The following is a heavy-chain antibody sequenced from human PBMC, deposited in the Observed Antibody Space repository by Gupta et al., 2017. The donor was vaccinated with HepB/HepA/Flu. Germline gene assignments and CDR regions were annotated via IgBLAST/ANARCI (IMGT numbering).Heavy chain of an antibody. Sequence: HLLEPGGGLVKPGGSLSPPCAAPGFGFSDYSMNWVRQASGKGLEWIASITSSSAYRSYADSVKGRFTISRDNAEKSLYLDMNALRAEDTAVYYCTRGGYSFASEGYWGLGTLVTVSS. V-gene: IGHV3-21*01. CDR1: GFGFSDYS. CDR3: TRGGYSFASEGY. CDR2: ITSSSAYR. J-gene: IGHJ4*02. D-gene: IGHD5-12*01.